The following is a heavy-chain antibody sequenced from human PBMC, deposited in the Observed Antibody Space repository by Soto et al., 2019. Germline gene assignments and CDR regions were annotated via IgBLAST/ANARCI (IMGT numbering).Heavy chain of an antibody. CDR3: ATYDVWTIMQVY. V-gene: IGHV4-34*01. CDR2: IHHDGST. J-gene: IGHJ4*02. D-gene: IGHD3-16*01. CDR1: GGSSSSHS. Sequence: SETLSLTCAISGGSSSSHSKSWVRQPPGKGLEWIGEIHHDGSTNYNPSLKSRVTISGDTSKNHFSLELSSVTAADTAVYYCATYDVWTIMQVYWGQGPLVTVSS.